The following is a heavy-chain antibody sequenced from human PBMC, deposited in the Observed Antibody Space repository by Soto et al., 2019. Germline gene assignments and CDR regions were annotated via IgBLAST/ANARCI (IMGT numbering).Heavy chain of an antibody. J-gene: IGHJ4*02. CDR3: ASGRYYYDSRTPLFDY. D-gene: IGHD3-22*01. CDR1: GFTFSSYG. CDR2: IWYDGSNK. Sequence: GGSLRLSCAASGFTFSSYGMHWVRQAPGKGLEWVAVIWYDGSNKYYADSVKGRFTISRDNSKNTLYLQMNSLRAEDTAVYYCASGRYYYDSRTPLFDYWGQGTLVTSPQ. V-gene: IGHV3-33*01.